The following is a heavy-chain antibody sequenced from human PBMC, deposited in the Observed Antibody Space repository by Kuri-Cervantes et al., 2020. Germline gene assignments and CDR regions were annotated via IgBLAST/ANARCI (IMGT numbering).Heavy chain of an antibody. D-gene: IGHD6-13*01. CDR1: GGTFSSYT. J-gene: IGHJ4*02. CDR2: IIPILGIA. V-gene: IGHV1-69*04. Sequence: SVNVSCKASGGTFSSYTISWVRQAPGQGLEWMGRIIPILGIANYAQKFQGRVTMTTDTSTSTAYMELRSLRSDDTAVYYCARDKGIAAAGTGYWGQGTLVTVSS. CDR3: ARDKGIAAAGTGY.